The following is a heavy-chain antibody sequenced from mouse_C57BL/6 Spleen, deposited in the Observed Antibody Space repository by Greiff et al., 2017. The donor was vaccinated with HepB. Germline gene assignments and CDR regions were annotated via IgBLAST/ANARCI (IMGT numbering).Heavy chain of an antibody. D-gene: IGHD2-1*01. CDR2: IYPGSGNT. J-gene: IGHJ2*01. Sequence: VQLQQSGAELVRPGASVKLSCKASGYTFTDYYINWVKQRPGQGLEWIARIYPGSGNTYYNEKFKGKATLTAEKSSSTAYMQLSSLTSEDSAVYFCASSGYGNPYYFDYWGQGTTLTVSS. CDR3: ASSGYGNPYYFDY. V-gene: IGHV1-76*01. CDR1: GYTFTDYY.